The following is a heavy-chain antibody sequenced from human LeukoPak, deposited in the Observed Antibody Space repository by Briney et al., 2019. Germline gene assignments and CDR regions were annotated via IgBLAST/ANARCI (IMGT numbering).Heavy chain of an antibody. CDR3: ARIMFSGDYDAFDI. D-gene: IGHD5-12*01. CDR1: GGSITSYY. CDR2: IFYTGST. Sequence: SETLSLTCTVSGGSITSYYWSWFRQPPGKGLEFIGYIFYTGSTNYNPSLKSRVTISVDTSKNQFSLKLSSVTAADTAVYYCARIMFSGDYDAFDIWGQGTMVTVSS. J-gene: IGHJ3*02. V-gene: IGHV4-59*01.